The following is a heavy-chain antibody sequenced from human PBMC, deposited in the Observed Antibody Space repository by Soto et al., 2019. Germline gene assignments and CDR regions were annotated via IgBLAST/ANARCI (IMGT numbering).Heavy chain of an antibody. Sequence: SETLSLTCTVSGGSISPYYWSWIRQPPGKGLEWVGYIYYGGSTSYNPSLKSRVTISLETSKSQFSLRVSSVTAGVTAVYYYARLGEYYQSINPGGPGTRVTVPS. J-gene: IGHJ5*02. CDR2: IYYGGST. D-gene: IGHD2-2*01. CDR3: ARLGEYYQSINP. CDR1: GGSISPYY. V-gene: IGHV4-59*08.